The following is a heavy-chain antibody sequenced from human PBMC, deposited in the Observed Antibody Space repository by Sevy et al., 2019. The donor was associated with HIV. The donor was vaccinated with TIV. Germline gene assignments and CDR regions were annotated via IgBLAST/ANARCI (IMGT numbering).Heavy chain of an antibody. V-gene: IGHV3-23*01. Sequence: GGSLRLSCEASGFTFSKYSMSWVHQAPGKGLEWVSTFSFGCGRINYADSVKGQFTISRDDSKNTLYLQMNSLRAEDTAVYYCAREGCTKPHDYWGQGTLVTVSS. CDR1: GFTFSKYS. D-gene: IGHD2-8*01. CDR3: AREGCTKPHDY. J-gene: IGHJ4*02. CDR2: FSFGCGRI.